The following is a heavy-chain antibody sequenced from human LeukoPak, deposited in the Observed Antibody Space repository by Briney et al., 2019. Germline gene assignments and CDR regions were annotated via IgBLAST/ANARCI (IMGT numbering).Heavy chain of an antibody. CDR1: GFTFSSYS. Sequence: GGSLRLSCAASGFTFSSYSMNWVRQAPGKGLEWVSSISSSSSYIYYADSVKGRFTISRDNAKNSLYLQMNSLRAEDTAVYYCAKGPYGGNSGPYNWFDPWGQGTLVTVSS. CDR3: AKGPYGGNSGPYNWFDP. D-gene: IGHD4-23*01. J-gene: IGHJ5*02. CDR2: ISSSSSYI. V-gene: IGHV3-21*01.